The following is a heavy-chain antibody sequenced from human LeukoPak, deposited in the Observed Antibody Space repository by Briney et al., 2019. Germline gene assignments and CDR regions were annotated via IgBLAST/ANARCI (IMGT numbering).Heavy chain of an antibody. Sequence: KPSETLSLTCTVSGGSISSYYWSWIRQPPGKGLEWIGYISYSGSTNYNPSLKSRVTISVDTSKNQFSLKLSSVTAADTAIYYCARGGRTEKGMATTIDYWGQGTLVTVSS. D-gene: IGHD5-24*01. V-gene: IGHV4-59*01. CDR2: ISYSGST. CDR3: ARGGRTEKGMATTIDY. CDR1: GGSISSYY. J-gene: IGHJ4*02.